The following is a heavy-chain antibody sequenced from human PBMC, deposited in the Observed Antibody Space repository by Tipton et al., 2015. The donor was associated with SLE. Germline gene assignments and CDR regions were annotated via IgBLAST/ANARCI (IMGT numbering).Heavy chain of an antibody. Sequence: TLSLTCAVYGGSFSGYYWSWIRQPPGKGLEWIGEINQSGSTNYNASLKSRVAISVDTSKNQFSLRLSSVTAADSAVYYCARVSCSSISCYVDFWGQGTLVTVSS. D-gene: IGHD2-2*01. V-gene: IGHV4-34*01. CDR3: ARVSCSSISCYVDF. CDR1: GGSFSGYY. CDR2: INQSGST. J-gene: IGHJ4*02.